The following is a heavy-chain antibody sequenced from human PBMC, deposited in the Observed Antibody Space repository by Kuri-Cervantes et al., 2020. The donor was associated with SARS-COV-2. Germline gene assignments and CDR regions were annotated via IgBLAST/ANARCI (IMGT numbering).Heavy chain of an antibody. CDR1: GGSISSGNYY. CDR3: ARQSSTRRYYDFWTGDMDV. CDR2: LNNRGST. D-gene: IGHD3-3*01. J-gene: IGHJ6*03. V-gene: IGHV4-61*02. Sequence: SETLSLTCSVSGGSISSGNYYWSWIRQPAGKGLEWIGRLNNRGSTNYNPSLTSRVTMSVDTSENQFSLNLSSVTAADTAVYYCARQSSTRRYYDFWTGDMDVWGKGTTVTVSS.